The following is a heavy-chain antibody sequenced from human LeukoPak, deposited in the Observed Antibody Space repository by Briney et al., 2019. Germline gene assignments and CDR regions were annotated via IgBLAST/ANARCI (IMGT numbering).Heavy chain of an antibody. V-gene: IGHV3-53*01. D-gene: IGHD2-15*01. CDR3: ARDRGYYSDATCYSAFDI. CDR2: IYSGGST. Sequence: GGSQRPSCAASAFTVSSNYMSWVRQAPGRGLGWVSVIYSGGSTYYAASVKGQFTISRDNSKNTLYLQMNSLRAEDTAVYYCARDRGYYSDATCYSAFDIWGQGTLVTVSS. CDR1: AFTVSSNY. J-gene: IGHJ3*02.